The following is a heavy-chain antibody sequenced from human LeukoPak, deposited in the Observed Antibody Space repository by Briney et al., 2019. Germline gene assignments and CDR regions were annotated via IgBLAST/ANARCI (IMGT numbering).Heavy chain of an antibody. Sequence: PGGSLRLSCAASGFTFSNAWMSWVRQAPGKGLEWVANIKQDGSEKYYVDSVKGRFTISRDNAKNSLYLQMNSLRAEDTAVYYCARAPDIGDYWGQGPWSPSPQ. J-gene: IGHJ4*02. D-gene: IGHD2-15*01. CDR3: ARAPDIGDY. CDR1: GFTFSNAW. CDR2: IKQDGSEK. V-gene: IGHV3-7*01.